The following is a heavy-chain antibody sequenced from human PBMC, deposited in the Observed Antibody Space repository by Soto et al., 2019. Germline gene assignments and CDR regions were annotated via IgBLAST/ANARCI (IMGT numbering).Heavy chain of an antibody. CDR3: ARDSNYGDYGSYFDY. CDR2: IIPIFGTA. Sequence: ASVKVSCKASGGTFSSYAISWVRQAPGQGLEWMGGIIPIFGTANYAQKFQGRVTITADESTSTAYMELSSLRSEDTAVYYCARDSNYGDYGSYFDYWGQGTLVTVSS. J-gene: IGHJ4*02. V-gene: IGHV1-69*13. D-gene: IGHD4-17*01. CDR1: GGTFSSYA.